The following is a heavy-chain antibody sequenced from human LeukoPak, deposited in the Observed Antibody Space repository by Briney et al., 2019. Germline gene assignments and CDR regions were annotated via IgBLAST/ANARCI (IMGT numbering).Heavy chain of an antibody. CDR2: IKKDGSEK. D-gene: IGHD3-9*01. Sequence: GGSLRLSCAASGFNFGTHWMTWVRQAPGKGLECVAIIKKDGSEKYHVDSVKGRFTISRDNAKNSLYLQMNSLRAEDTAVYYCARSPAYHDILTGYRSGVFDYWGQGTLVTVSS. CDR3: ARSPAYHDILTGYRSGVFDY. J-gene: IGHJ4*02. V-gene: IGHV3-7*01. CDR1: GFNFGTHW.